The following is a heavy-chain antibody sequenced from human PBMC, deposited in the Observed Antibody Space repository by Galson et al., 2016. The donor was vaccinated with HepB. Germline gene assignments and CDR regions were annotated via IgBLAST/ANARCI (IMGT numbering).Heavy chain of an antibody. CDR2: IGSDGTTT. D-gene: IGHD3-3*01. J-gene: IGHJ4*02. CDR1: GFTFSNYA. Sequence: SLRLSCAASGFTFSNYAMHWVRQAPETGLEYVSAIGSDGTTTYYSDSFRGRFTISRDNSKSTLYLQMHSLRADDTAVYYCVKDVVGPIFGAVSTLDYWGQGTLVTVSS. V-gene: IGHV3-64D*06. CDR3: VKDVVGPIFGAVSTLDY.